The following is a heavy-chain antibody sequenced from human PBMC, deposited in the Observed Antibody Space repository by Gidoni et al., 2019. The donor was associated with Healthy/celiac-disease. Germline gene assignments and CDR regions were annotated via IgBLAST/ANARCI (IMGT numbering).Heavy chain of an antibody. J-gene: IGHJ6*02. V-gene: IGHV4-4*07. Sequence: QVQLQDSGPGLVKPSETLSLTCTVSGGSISSYYWSWIRQPAGKGLVWIGRIYTSGSTNYNPSLKSRVTMSVDTSKNQFSLKLSSVTAADTAVYYCARGGGNPSIAARRGGMDVWGQGTTVTVSS. D-gene: IGHD6-6*01. CDR2: IYTSGST. CDR3: ARGGGNPSIAARRGGMDV. CDR1: GGSISSYY.